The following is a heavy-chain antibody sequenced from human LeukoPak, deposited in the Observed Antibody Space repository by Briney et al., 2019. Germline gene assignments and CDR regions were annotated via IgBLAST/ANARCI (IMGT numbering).Heavy chain of an antibody. CDR2: INHSGST. J-gene: IGHJ3*02. CDR1: GGSISSYY. Sequence: SETLSLTCTVSGGSISSYYWSWIRQPPGKGLEWIGEINHSGSTNYNPSLKSRVTISVDTSKNQFPLKLSSVTAADTAVYYCARQGGWYPRGAFDIWGQGTMVTVSS. D-gene: IGHD6-19*01. V-gene: IGHV4-34*01. CDR3: ARQGGWYPRGAFDI.